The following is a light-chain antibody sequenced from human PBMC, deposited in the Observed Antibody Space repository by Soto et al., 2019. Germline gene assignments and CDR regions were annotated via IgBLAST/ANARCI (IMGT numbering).Light chain of an antibody. J-gene: IGLJ3*02. Sequence: QSALTQPASVSGSPGQSITISCTGTSSDVGGYNYVSWYQLHPGKATKLMIYEVSNRPSGVSNRFSCTKSGNTASLTISGLQAEDEDDYYGSSYTSSSTWVFGGGTQLTVL. CDR1: SSDVGGYNY. CDR3: SSYTSSSTWV. CDR2: EVS. V-gene: IGLV2-14*01.